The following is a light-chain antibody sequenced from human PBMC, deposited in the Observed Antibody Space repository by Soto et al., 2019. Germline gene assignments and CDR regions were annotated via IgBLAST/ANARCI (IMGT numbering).Light chain of an antibody. Sequence: EIVLTQSPATLSLSPGERATLSCRASQSVSSYLAWYQQNPGQAPRLLIYDASNRATGIPARFSGSGSGTDFTLTISSLEPEDFAVYSCQQRSNWPPTFGQGTKVEIK. CDR1: QSVSSY. V-gene: IGKV3-11*01. J-gene: IGKJ1*01. CDR2: DAS. CDR3: QQRSNWPPT.